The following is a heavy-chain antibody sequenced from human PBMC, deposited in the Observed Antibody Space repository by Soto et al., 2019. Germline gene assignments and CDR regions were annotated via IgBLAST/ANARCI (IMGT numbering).Heavy chain of an antibody. D-gene: IGHD2-2*01. J-gene: IGHJ4*02. V-gene: IGHV3-23*01. CDR1: GFTFSNYA. CDR3: AKDLGTIPRDYFDY. CDR2: ISSSGGST. Sequence: EVQLLESGGGLVQPGGSLRLSCAASGFTFSNYAMSWVRQAPGKWLEWVSAISSSGGSTYYADSVKGRFTISRDNSKNTLYLQMNSLRAQDTAVYYCAKDLGTIPRDYFDYWGQGTLLTVSS.